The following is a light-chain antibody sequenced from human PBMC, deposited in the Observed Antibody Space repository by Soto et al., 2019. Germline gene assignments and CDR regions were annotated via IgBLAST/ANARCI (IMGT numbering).Light chain of an antibody. V-gene: IGLV3-21*02. Sequence: SYELTQPPSVSVAPRQTATITCGGNNIGSRSVHWYQQKSGQAPVLVVFDDSVRPSGIPERISGYNSGNTATLTISGVEAGDEADYYCQVWDTTSDHWXFGGGTXLTVL. CDR1: NIGSRS. CDR3: QVWDTTSDHWX. J-gene: IGLJ3*02. CDR2: DDS.